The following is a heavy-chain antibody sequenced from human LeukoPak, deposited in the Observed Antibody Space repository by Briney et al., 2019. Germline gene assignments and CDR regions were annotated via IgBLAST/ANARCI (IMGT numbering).Heavy chain of an antibody. CDR2: ISSSGSTI. CDR1: GFTFSNYA. D-gene: IGHD6-13*01. Sequence: PGGSLRLSCAASGFTFSNYAMNWVRQAPGKGLEWVSYISSSGSTIYYADSVKGRFTISRDNAKNSLYLQMNSLRAEDTAVYYCARGGSSWSVGGAETNAFDIWGQGTMVTVSS. J-gene: IGHJ3*02. V-gene: IGHV3-48*04. CDR3: ARGGSSWSVGGAETNAFDI.